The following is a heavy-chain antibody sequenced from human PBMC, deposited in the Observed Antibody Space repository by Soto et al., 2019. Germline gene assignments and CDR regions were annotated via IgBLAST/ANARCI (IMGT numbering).Heavy chain of an antibody. CDR1: GGSISSSNW. CDR3: ARVFAYGSGSYYNTRYDGMDV. V-gene: IGHV4-4*02. D-gene: IGHD3-10*01. J-gene: IGHJ6*02. Sequence: PSGTLALTCAVSGGSISSSNWLSWVRQPPGKGLEWIGEIYHSGGTNYNPSLKSRVTISVDKSKNQFSLKLSSVTAADTAVYYCARVFAYGSGSYYNTRYDGMDVWGQGTTVTV. CDR2: IYHSGGT.